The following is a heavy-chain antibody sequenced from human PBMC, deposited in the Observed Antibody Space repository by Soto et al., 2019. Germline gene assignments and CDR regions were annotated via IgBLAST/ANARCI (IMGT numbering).Heavy chain of an antibody. J-gene: IGHJ5*02. Sequence: ASVKVSCKASGYTFTGYYMHWVRQAPGQGLEWMGWINPNSGGTNYAQKFQGRVTMTRDTSISTAYMELSRLRSDDTAVYYCARDPHRCAVAVAGNCWFDPWGQGTLVTVSS. D-gene: IGHD6-19*01. CDR2: INPNSGGT. CDR3: ARDPHRCAVAVAGNCWFDP. CDR1: GYTFTGYY. V-gene: IGHV1-2*02.